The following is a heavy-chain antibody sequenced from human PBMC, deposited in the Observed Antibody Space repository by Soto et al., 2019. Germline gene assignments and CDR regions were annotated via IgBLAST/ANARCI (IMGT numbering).Heavy chain of an antibody. CDR1: GFTFSRYN. Sequence: GGSLRLSCVASGFTFSRYNMHWVRQAPGKGLEWVAYVTTSGDTMFYADSVEGRFATSRDVAKNSVHLQMNSLGDEDTAVYYCVREEASGSSGLTYHYYYNGMDVWGQGTTVTVSS. V-gene: IGHV3-48*02. D-gene: IGHD3-10*01. J-gene: IGHJ6*02. CDR3: VREEASGSSGLTYHYYYNGMDV. CDR2: VTTSGDTM.